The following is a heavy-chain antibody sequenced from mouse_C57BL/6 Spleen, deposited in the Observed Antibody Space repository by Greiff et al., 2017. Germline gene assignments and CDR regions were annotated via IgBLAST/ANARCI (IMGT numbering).Heavy chain of an antibody. Sequence: QVQLQQSGPGLVQPSQSLSITCTVSGFSLTSYGVHWVRQSPGKGLEWLGVIWRGGSTDYNAAFMSRLSITKDNSKSQVFFKMNSLQADDTAIYDCARGLPTPYAMDYWGQGTSVTVSS. D-gene: IGHD5-1*01. CDR2: IWRGGST. CDR3: ARGLPTPYAMDY. V-gene: IGHV2-5*01. CDR1: GFSLTSYG. J-gene: IGHJ4*01.